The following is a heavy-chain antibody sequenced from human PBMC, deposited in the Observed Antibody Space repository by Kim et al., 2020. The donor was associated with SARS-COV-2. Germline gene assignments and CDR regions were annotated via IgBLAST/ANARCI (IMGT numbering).Heavy chain of an antibody. D-gene: IGHD6-19*01. J-gene: IGHJ5*02. Sequence: GGSLRLSCAASGFTFSSYSMNWVRQAPGKGLEWVSSISSSSSYIYYADSVKGRFTISRDNAKNSLYLQMNSLRAEDTAVYYCATAHPPSGWPRFGSSWFDPWGQGTLVTVSS. CDR1: GFTFSSYS. V-gene: IGHV3-21*01. CDR2: ISSSSSYI. CDR3: ATAHPPSGWPRFGSSWFDP.